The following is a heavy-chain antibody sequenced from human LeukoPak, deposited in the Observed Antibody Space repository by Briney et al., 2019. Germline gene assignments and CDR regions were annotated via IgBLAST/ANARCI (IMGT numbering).Heavy chain of an antibody. J-gene: IGHJ4*02. V-gene: IGHV5-51*01. CDR2: IYTADSDN. CDR1: GYSFTNYW. Sequence: GESLKISCKGSGYSFTNYWIGWVRQMPGKGLEWMGIIYTADSDNRYSPSFQGQVTISADKSISTAYLQWSSLKASDTAMYYCATLRSYSSSSGAFDYWGQGTLVTVSS. D-gene: IGHD6-6*01. CDR3: ATLRSYSSSSGAFDY.